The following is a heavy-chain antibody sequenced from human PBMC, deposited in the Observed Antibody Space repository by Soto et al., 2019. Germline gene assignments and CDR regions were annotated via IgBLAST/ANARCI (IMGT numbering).Heavy chain of an antibody. CDR1: GFTFSSYS. D-gene: IGHD3-10*01. J-gene: IGHJ6*02. CDR3: AIDGDLLFRELLSQNPDKYYYGMAV. CDR2: ISSSSSYI. V-gene: IGHV3-21*01. Sequence: EVQLVESGGGLVKPGGSLRLSCAASGFTFSSYSMNWVRQAPGKGLEWVSSISSSSSYIYYADSVQGRFTISRDNAKNSRSLHMNSLIAEDTAVSYCAIDGDLLFRELLSQNPDKYYYGMAVWGHGTTVTVSS.